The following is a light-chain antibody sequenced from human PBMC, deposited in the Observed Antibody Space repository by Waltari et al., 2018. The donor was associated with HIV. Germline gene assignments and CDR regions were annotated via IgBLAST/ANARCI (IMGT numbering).Light chain of an antibody. CDR1: SSNIGGNT. CDR2: SNN. Sequence: QSVLTQPPSASGTPGQRVTISCSGGSSNIGGNTVHWYQQLPGAAPKLLICSNNHRPSGVPDRLSGSKSGTSASLAISGLQSEDEADYYCAAWDDSLNGVVFGGGTKLTVL. V-gene: IGLV1-44*01. J-gene: IGLJ2*01. CDR3: AAWDDSLNGVV.